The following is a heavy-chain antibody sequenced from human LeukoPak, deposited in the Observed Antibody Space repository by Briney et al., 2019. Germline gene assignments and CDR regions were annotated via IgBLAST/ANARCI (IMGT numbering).Heavy chain of an antibody. J-gene: IGHJ5*02. CDR3: AKDRPRDYSSRQGFSDNWFDP. Sequence: PRGSLRLSCAASGFTFSTYAMTWVRQAPGRGLEWVSVINNSGVDTFYADSVKGRFTISRDNSKNTLYLQMDSLRAEDTAIYYCAKDRPRDYSSRQGFSDNWFDPWGQGTLVTVSS. D-gene: IGHD3-22*01. CDR1: GFTFSTYA. CDR2: INNSGVDT. V-gene: IGHV3-23*01.